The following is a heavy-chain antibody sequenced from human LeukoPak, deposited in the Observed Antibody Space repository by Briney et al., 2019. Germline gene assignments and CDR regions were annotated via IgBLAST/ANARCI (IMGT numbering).Heavy chain of an antibody. D-gene: IGHD1-26*01. CDR3: AREARGSGRDFDY. J-gene: IGHJ4*02. Sequence: GGSLRLSCAASGFSFSDFYMSWIRQAPGMGLEWISYIGTRSNPIYYADSVKGRYTISRDDAKNSLYLQMNSLRDEDTAVYFCAREARGSGRDFDYWGQGILVTVSS. V-gene: IGHV3-11*01. CDR1: GFSFSDFY. CDR2: IGTRSNPI.